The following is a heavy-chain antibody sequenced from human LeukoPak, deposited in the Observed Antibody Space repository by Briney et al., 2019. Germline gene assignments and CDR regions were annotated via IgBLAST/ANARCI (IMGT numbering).Heavy chain of an antibody. V-gene: IGHV3-23*01. J-gene: IGHJ2*01. CDR1: GFTFSSCA. D-gene: IGHD5-24*01. Sequence: PGGSLRLSCAASGFTFSSCAMTWVRQAPGKGLEWVSGISGSGGNTCYADSVKGRFTISRDNSKNTLYLQMNSLRAEDTAVYYCAKDSRDGYNYVNWYFDLWGRGTLVTVSS. CDR3: AKDSRDGYNYVNWYFDL. CDR2: ISGSGGNT.